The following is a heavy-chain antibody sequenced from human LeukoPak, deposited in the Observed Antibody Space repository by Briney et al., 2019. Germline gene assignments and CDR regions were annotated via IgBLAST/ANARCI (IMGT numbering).Heavy chain of an antibody. Sequence: ASVKVSCKASGYTFTSYYMHWVRQAPGQGLEWMGIINPSGGSTSYAQKFQGRVTMTRDMSTSTVYMELSSLRSEDTAVYYCASRTTHTTESYYYYYMDVWGKGTTVTVSS. V-gene: IGHV1-46*01. J-gene: IGHJ6*03. D-gene: IGHD1-7*01. CDR2: INPSGGST. CDR3: ASRTTHTTESYYYYYMDV. CDR1: GYTFTSYY.